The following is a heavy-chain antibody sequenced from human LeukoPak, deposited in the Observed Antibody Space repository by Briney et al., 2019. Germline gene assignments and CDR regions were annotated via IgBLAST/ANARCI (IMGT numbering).Heavy chain of an antibody. J-gene: IGHJ6*03. V-gene: IGHV4-34*01. CDR3: ARGLFGLAARPYYYYYYMDV. D-gene: IGHD6-6*01. CDR2: INHSGST. Sequence: SETLSLTCAVYGGSFSGYYWSWIRQPPGKGLEWIGEINHSGSTNYNPSLKSRVTISVDTSKNQFSLKLSSVTAADTAVYYCARGLFGLAARPYYYYYYMDVWGKGTTVTVSS. CDR1: GGSFSGYY.